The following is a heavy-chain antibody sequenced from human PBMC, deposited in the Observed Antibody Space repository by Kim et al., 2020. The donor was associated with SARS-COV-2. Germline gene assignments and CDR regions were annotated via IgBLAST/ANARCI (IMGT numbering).Heavy chain of an antibody. J-gene: IGHJ6*02. Sequence: GGSLRLSCAASGFTVSSNYMSWVRQAPGKGLEWVSAIYSGGSTYYADSVKGRFTISRDNSKNTLYLQMNSLRAEDTAVYYCARLTYSSSWPYGMDVWGQGTPVTVSS. D-gene: IGHD6-13*01. V-gene: IGHV3-66*01. CDR1: GFTVSSNY. CDR3: ARLTYSSSWPYGMDV. CDR2: IYSGGST.